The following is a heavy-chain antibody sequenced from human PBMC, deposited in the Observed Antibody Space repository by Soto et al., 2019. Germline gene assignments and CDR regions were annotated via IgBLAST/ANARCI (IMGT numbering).Heavy chain of an antibody. D-gene: IGHD4-17*01. V-gene: IGHV3-7*03. CDR2: IDTDGSRK. CDR1: GFNFNTYW. Sequence: GGSLRLSCAASGFNFNTYWMYWVRQAPGKGLEWVVNIDTDGSRKNYVDSVKGRFIISRDNAKNSLLLQMNSLRADDTAVYYCGRVPLDGNYANGVDVWGQGTTVTVSS. CDR3: GRVPLDGNYANGVDV. J-gene: IGHJ6*02.